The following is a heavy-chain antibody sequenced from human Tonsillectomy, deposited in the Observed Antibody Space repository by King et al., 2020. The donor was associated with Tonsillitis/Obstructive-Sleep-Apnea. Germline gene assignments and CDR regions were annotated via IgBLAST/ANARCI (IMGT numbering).Heavy chain of an antibody. D-gene: IGHD4-17*01. CDR1: GGSISSHY. CDR2: IYYSGST. J-gene: IGHJ3*02. V-gene: IGHV4-59*11. Sequence: VQLQESGPGLVKPSETLSLTCTVSGGSISSHYWSWIRQPPGEGLEWIGYIYYSGSTNYNPSLQSPLTVSVDTSKNQFSLKLSSVTAADTAVYYCARFHTSVTNAFDIWGQGTMVTVSS. CDR3: ARFHTSVTNAFDI.